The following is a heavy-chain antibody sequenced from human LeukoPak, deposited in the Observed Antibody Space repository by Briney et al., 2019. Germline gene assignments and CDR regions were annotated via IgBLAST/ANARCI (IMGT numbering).Heavy chain of an antibody. CDR3: ARARRAYYDFWSGYSDY. Sequence: PSETLSLTCAVYGGSFSGYYWSWIRQPPGKGLEWIGEINHSGSTNYNPSLKSRITISVDTSKNQSSLKLSSVTAADTAVYYCARARRAYYDFWSGYSDYWGQGTLVTVSS. J-gene: IGHJ4*02. D-gene: IGHD3-3*01. CDR2: INHSGST. CDR1: GGSFSGYY. V-gene: IGHV4-34*01.